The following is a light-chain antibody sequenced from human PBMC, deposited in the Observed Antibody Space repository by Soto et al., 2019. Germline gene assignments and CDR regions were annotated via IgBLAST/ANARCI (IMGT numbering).Light chain of an antibody. J-gene: IGKJ1*01. V-gene: IGKV3-15*01. CDR1: QSVATN. CDR2: GAS. Sequence: EAVLTQSPATLSVSPGERVTLSCRASQSVATNLAWYQQRPGQAPRLLIYGASKRAIGLPARFSGSGSGTEFTLTISSLQPDDFATYYCQQYNSYRWTFGLGTKV. CDR3: QQYNSYRWT.